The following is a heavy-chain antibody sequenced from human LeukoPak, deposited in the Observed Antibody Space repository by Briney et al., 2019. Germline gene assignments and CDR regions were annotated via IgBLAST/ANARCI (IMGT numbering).Heavy chain of an antibody. Sequence: PSETLSLTCTVPGYSISSGYYWGWIRQPPGKGLEWIGSIYHSGSTYYNPSLKSRVTISVDTSKNQFSLKLSSVTAADTAVYYCAWGTKSVGVDAFDVWGQGTMVTVSS. J-gene: IGHJ3*01. CDR3: AWGTKSVGVDAFDV. V-gene: IGHV4-38-2*02. CDR1: GYSISSGYY. CDR2: IYHSGST. D-gene: IGHD2-8*01.